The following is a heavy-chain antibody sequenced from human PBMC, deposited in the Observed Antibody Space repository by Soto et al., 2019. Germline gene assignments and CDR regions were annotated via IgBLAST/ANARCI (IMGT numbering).Heavy chain of an antibody. Sequence: QVQLEQSGPEVKKPGASVKVSCKASAYSFDTYGVRWVRQAPGQGLEWMGWISGYNGQTNYAQKFRGRVTLTTDTSTSTAYMELRSLRSDDTAIYYCARDGRKQLWTEGLTAMDVWGQGTTVTVSS. J-gene: IGHJ6*02. D-gene: IGHD1-1*01. CDR3: ARDGRKQLWTEGLTAMDV. V-gene: IGHV1-18*04. CDR2: ISGYNGQT. CDR1: AYSFDTYG.